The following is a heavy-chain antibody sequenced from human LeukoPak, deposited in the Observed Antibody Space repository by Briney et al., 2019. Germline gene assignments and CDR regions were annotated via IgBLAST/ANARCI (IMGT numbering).Heavy chain of an antibody. D-gene: IGHD6-19*01. CDR2: ISSSSSYT. CDR3: ARALHSSGWYFDY. J-gene: IGHJ4*02. CDR1: GFTFSDYY. Sequence: GGSLRLSCAASGFTFSDYYMSWIRQAPGKGLEWVSYISSSSSYTNYAESVKGRFTISRDNAKNSLYLQMNSLRAEDTAVYYCARALHSSGWYFDYWGQGTLVTVSS. V-gene: IGHV3-11*06.